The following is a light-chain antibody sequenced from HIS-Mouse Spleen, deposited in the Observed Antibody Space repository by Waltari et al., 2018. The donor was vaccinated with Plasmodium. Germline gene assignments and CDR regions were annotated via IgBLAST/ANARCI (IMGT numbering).Light chain of an antibody. CDR3: QQYNNWSFT. CDR2: GAS. V-gene: IGKV3-15*01. J-gene: IGKJ3*01. Sequence: EIVMTQSPATLSVSPGERATLSCRASQSVSSNLAWYQQKPGQAPRLLIYGASTRATGIPARCSGSGSGTEFTLTISSLQSEYFAVYYCQQYNNWSFTFGPGTKVDIK. CDR1: QSVSSN.